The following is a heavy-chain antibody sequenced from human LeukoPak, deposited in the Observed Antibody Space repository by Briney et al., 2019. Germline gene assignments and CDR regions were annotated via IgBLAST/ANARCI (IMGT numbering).Heavy chain of an antibody. CDR3: AKYFCSGGSCYHPPDY. D-gene: IGHD2-15*01. V-gene: IGHV3-23*01. CDR2: ISGSGGST. CDR1: GFTFNTYN. J-gene: IGHJ4*02. Sequence: PGGSLRLSCAASGFTFNTYNMNWVRQAPGKGLEWFSAISGSGGSTYYADSVKGRFTISRDNSKNTLYLQMNSLRAEDTAVYYCAKYFCSGGSCYHPPDYWGQGTLVTVSS.